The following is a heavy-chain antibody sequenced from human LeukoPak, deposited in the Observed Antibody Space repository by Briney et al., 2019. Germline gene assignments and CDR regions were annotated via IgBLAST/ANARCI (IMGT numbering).Heavy chain of an antibody. CDR1: GYTFTSYG. D-gene: IGHD2-2*01. CDR2: ISAYNGNT. V-gene: IGHV1-18*01. J-gene: IGHJ3*02. CDR3: ATDLITGYCSSTSCLDAFDI. Sequence: ASVKVSCKASGYTFTSYGISWVRQAPGQGLEWMGWISAYNGNTNYAQKLQGRVTMTTDTSTSTAYMELRSLRSDDTAVYYCATDLITGYCSSTSCLDAFDIWGQGTMVTVSS.